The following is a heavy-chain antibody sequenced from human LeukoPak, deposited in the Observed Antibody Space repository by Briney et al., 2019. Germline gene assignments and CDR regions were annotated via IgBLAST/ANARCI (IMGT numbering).Heavy chain of an antibody. V-gene: IGHV4-38-2*01. J-gene: IGHJ6*03. CDR1: GYSISSGYY. CDR3: ARTTSNGYYYYMDV. Sequence: SETLSLTCAVSGYSISSGYYWGWIRPPPGKGQEWIGSIYHSGSTYYNPSLKSRVTISVDTSKNQFSLKLSSVTAADTAVYYCARTTSNGYYYYMDVWGKGTTVTVSS. D-gene: IGHD2-8*01. CDR2: IYHSGST.